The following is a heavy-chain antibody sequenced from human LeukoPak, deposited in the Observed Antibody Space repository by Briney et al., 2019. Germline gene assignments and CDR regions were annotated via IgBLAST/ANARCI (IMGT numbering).Heavy chain of an antibody. Sequence: QSGGSLRLSCAASGFTFSSYEMNWVRQAPGKGLEWVSYISSSGSTIYYADSVKGRFTISRDNAKNTLSLQMNSLRAEDTAIYYCTRSGYRHPYHFDSWGQGTLVTVSS. J-gene: IGHJ4*02. CDR3: TRSGYRHPYHFDS. D-gene: IGHD3-22*01. V-gene: IGHV3-48*03. CDR1: GFTFSSYE. CDR2: ISSSGSTI.